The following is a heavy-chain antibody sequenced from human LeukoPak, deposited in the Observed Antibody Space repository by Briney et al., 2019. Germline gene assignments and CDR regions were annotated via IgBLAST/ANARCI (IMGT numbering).Heavy chain of an antibody. J-gene: IGHJ4*02. V-gene: IGHV1-2*02. Sequence: ASVKVSCKASGYTFTDYYMYWVRQAPGQGLEWMGWINPNSGGTNYAQKFQGRVTMTRDTSIRAAYMELNRLRSDDTAVFYCARGNYCSGVTCYGDFDYWGQGTLVTVSS. D-gene: IGHD2-15*01. CDR1: GYTFTDYY. CDR3: ARGNYCSGVTCYGDFDY. CDR2: INPNSGGT.